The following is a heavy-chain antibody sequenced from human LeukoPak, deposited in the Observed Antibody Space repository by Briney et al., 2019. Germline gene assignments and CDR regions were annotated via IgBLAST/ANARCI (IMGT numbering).Heavy chain of an antibody. D-gene: IGHD6-19*01. CDR3: AKGSSGWYDENYFDY. V-gene: IGHV3-23*01. CDR1: GFTFSSDW. CDR2: ISGSGGST. J-gene: IGHJ4*02. Sequence: GGSLRLSCVVSGFTFSSDWMTWVRQAPGKGLEWVSAISGSGGSTYYADSVKGRFTISRDNSKNTLYLQMNSLRAEDTAVYYCAKGSSGWYDENYFDYWGQGTLVTVSS.